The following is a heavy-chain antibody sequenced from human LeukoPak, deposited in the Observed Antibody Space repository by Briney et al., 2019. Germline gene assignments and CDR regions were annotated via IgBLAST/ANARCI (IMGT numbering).Heavy chain of an antibody. J-gene: IGHJ4*02. CDR3: ARNKGWELPAELDS. CDR2: ISPGGGTT. V-gene: IGHV3-23*01. D-gene: IGHD2-15*01. Sequence: PGGSLRLSCAVSGFAFGSEAMSWVRQSPARGLEWVASISPGGGTTYYADYVKGRFTISRDDAKTSVYLQMNSLRAEDTAVYYCARNKGWELPAELDSWGQGTLVTVSS. CDR1: GFAFGSEA.